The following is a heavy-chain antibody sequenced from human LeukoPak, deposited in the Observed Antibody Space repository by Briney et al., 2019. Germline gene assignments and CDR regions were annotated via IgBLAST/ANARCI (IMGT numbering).Heavy chain of an antibody. Sequence: GGSLRLSCAASRFTFSSHAMSWVRQAPGKGLEWVSGISGSGGSTYYADSVKGRFTISRDNSKNTLYLQMNSLRAEDTAVYYCAKEGSGWHYFDNWGQGTLVTVSS. CDR1: RFTFSSHA. V-gene: IGHV3-23*01. CDR3: AKEGSGWHYFDN. CDR2: ISGSGGST. J-gene: IGHJ4*02. D-gene: IGHD6-19*01.